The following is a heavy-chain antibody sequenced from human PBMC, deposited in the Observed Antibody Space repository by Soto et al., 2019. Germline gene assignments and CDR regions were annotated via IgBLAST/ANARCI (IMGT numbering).Heavy chain of an antibody. CDR1: GFTFSSYE. J-gene: IGHJ3*02. CDR3: ARDRQWLFLDAFDI. CDR2: ISSSGSTI. V-gene: IGHV3-48*03. D-gene: IGHD6-19*01. Sequence: RVSLRLSCAASGFTFSSYEMNWVRRAPGKGLEWVSYISSSGSTIYYADSVKGRFTISRDNAKNSLYLQMNSLRAEDTAVYYCARDRQWLFLDAFDIWGKGTMVTVSS.